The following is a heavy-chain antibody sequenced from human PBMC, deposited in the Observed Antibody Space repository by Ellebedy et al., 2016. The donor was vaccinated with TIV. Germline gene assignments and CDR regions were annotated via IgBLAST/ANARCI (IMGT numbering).Heavy chain of an antibody. CDR2: IYYSGST. Sequence: MPSETLSLTCTVSGGSISSSSYYWGWIRQPPGKGLEWIGSIYYSGSTYYNPSLKSRVTISVDTSKNQFSLKLSSVTAADTAVYYCARHSQVDTVMAIEDYFDYWGQGTLVTVSS. CDR3: ARHSQVDTVMAIEDYFDY. J-gene: IGHJ4*02. CDR1: GGSISSSSYY. V-gene: IGHV4-39*01. D-gene: IGHD5-18*01.